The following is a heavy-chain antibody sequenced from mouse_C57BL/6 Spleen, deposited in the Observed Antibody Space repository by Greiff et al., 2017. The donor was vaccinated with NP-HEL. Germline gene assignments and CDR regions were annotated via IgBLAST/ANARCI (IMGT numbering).Heavy chain of an antibody. V-gene: IGHV1-53*01. CDR3: ARAGSSYLYYFDY. CDR2: INPSNGGT. J-gene: IGHJ2*01. Sequence: VQLQQPGTELVKPGASVKLSCKASGYTFTSYWMHWVKQRPGQGLEWIGNINPSNGGTNYNEKFKSKATLTVDKSSSTAYMQLSSLTSEDSAVYFCARAGSSYLYYFDYWGQGTTLTVSS. CDR1: GYTFTSYW. D-gene: IGHD1-1*01.